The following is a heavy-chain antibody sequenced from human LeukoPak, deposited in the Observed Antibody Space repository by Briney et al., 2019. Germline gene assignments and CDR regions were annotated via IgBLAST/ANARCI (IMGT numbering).Heavy chain of an antibody. V-gene: IGHV4-39*02. Sequence: PSETLSLTCTVSGGSISSSSYYWGWIRQPPGKGLEWIGTIYYSGSTYYNPSLKSRLSISVDTSKNHFSLKLSSVTAADTAVYYCARVSGTYTFFDYWGQGTLVTVSS. CDR1: GGSISSSSYY. J-gene: IGHJ4*02. CDR2: IYYSGST. D-gene: IGHD3-10*01. CDR3: ARVSGTYTFFDY.